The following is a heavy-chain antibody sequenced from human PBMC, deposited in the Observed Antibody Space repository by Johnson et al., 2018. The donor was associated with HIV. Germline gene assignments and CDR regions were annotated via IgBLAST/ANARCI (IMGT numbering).Heavy chain of an antibody. CDR2: IYSVVST. J-gene: IGHJ3*01. D-gene: IGHD6-13*01. CDR3: ARDGESQQLPLGDAFDV. V-gene: IGHV3-66*01. CDR1: GFSVSNTY. Sequence: VQLVESGGGLVQSGGSLRLSCGASGFSVSNTYMNWVRQAPGKGLEWVSVIYSVVSTYYADSVRGRFTISRDNSKNTLYLQMSSLRAEDTAMYYCARDGESQQLPLGDAFDVWGQGTMVTVSS.